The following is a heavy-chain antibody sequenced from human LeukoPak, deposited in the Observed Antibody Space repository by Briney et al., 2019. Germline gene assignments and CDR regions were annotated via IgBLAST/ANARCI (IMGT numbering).Heavy chain of an antibody. CDR1: GGSISSYY. CDR3: ARVHCSGHYDFWSGYCQDY. Sequence: SETLSLTCTVSGGSISSYYWSWIRQPPGKGLEWIGYIYYSGSTNYNPSLKSRVTISVDTSKNQFSLKLSSVTAADTAVYYCARVHCSGHYDFWSGYCQDYWGQGTLVTVSS. CDR2: IYYSGST. J-gene: IGHJ4*02. D-gene: IGHD3-3*01. V-gene: IGHV4-59*01.